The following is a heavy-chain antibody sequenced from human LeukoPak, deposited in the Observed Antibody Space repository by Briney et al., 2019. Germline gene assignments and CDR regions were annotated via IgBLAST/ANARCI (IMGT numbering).Heavy chain of an antibody. CDR3: AKLTNVAATGTFDY. D-gene: IGHD6-13*01. J-gene: IGHJ4*02. V-gene: IGHV3-23*01. CDR2: ISGSGGGT. CDR1: GFTFSSYA. Sequence: GGSLRLSCAASGFTFSSYAMGWVRQAPGKGLEWVSAISGSGGGTYYADSVKGRFTLSRDNSKNTLYLQMNSLRAEDTALYFCAKLTNVAATGTFDYWGQGALVTVSS.